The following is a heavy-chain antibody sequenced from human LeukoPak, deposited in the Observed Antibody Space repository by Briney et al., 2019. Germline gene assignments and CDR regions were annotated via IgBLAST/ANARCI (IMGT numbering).Heavy chain of an antibody. J-gene: IGHJ4*02. Sequence: GGSLRLSCAASGFTFSSYWMHWVRQAPGKGLVRVSRINSDGGSTSYADSVKGRFTISRDNSKNTLHLQMNSLRAEDTAVYYCARHSSGYYHYDYWGPGTPVTVAS. V-gene: IGHV3-74*01. CDR3: ARHSSGYYHYDY. CDR1: GFTFSSYW. CDR2: INSDGGST. D-gene: IGHD3-22*01.